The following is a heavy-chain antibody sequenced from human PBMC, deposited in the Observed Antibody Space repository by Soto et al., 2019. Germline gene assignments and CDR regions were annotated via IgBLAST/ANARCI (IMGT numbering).Heavy chain of an antibody. CDR3: ARGTLGGYADFDY. Sequence: QVQLHQWGAQLLKPSETLSLTCAVYGGSFSGYYWSWIRQPPGRGLEWIGQIIHSGSTNYNPSLKSRVTILVDTSRNQFSLNLISVTAADTALYYCARGTLGGYADFDYWGQGVRVTVSS. D-gene: IGHD5-12*01. V-gene: IGHV4-34*01. CDR1: GGSFSGYY. J-gene: IGHJ4*02. CDR2: IIHSGST.